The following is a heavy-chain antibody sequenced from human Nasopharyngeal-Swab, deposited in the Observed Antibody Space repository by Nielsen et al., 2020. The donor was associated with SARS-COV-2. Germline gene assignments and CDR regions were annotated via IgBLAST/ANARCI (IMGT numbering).Heavy chain of an antibody. CDR2: ISGSGGST. J-gene: IGHJ6*02. CDR1: GFTFSSYA. D-gene: IGHD3-16*02. V-gene: IGHV3-23*01. Sequence: GGSLRLSCAASGFTFSSYAMSWVRQAPGKGLEWVSAISGSGGSTYYADSVKGRFTISRDNSKNTLYLQMNSLRAEDTAVYYCARDGGYDYIWGSYRYSGMDVWGQGTSVTVSS. CDR3: ARDGGYDYIWGSYRYSGMDV.